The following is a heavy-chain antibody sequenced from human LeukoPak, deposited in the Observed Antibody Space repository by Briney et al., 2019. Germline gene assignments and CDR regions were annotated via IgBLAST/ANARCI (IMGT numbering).Heavy chain of an antibody. D-gene: IGHD6-13*01. CDR2: IYYSGST. CDR3: ARDGYSRSNYYYYYYMDV. Sequence: SETLSLTCTVSGGSISSYYWSWIRQPPGKGLEWIGYIYYSGSTNYNPSLKSRVTISVDTSKNQFSLKLSSVTAADTAVYYCARDGYSRSNYYYYYYMDVWGKGTTVTVSS. V-gene: IGHV4-59*01. CDR1: GGSISSYY. J-gene: IGHJ6*03.